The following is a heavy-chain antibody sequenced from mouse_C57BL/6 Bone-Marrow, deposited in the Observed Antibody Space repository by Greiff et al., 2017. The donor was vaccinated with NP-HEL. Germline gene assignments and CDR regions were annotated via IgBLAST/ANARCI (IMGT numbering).Heavy chain of an antibody. CDR3: TALYHYGSSYGDFDY. CDR1: GFTFSNYW. D-gene: IGHD1-1*01. CDR2: IRLKSDNYAT. Sequence: EVMLVESGGGLVQPGGSMKLSCVASGFTFSNYWMNWVRQSPEKGLEWVAQIRLKSDNYATHYAESVKGRFTISRDDSKSSVYLQMNNLRAEDTGIYYCTALYHYGSSYGDFDYWGQGTTLTVSS. V-gene: IGHV6-3*01. J-gene: IGHJ2*01.